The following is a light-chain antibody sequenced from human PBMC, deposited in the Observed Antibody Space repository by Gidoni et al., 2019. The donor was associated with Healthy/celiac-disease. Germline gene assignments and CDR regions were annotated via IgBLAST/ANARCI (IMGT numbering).Light chain of an antibody. CDR1: SSNIGSNY. Sequence: QSVLTQPPSASGPPGPRVTTSCSGSSSNIGSNYVYWYQQLPGTAPKLLIYRNNQRPSGVPDRFSGSKSGTSASLAISGLRSEDEADYYCAAWDDSLSGVVFGGGTKLTVL. CDR2: RNN. CDR3: AAWDDSLSGVV. J-gene: IGLJ2*01. V-gene: IGLV1-47*01.